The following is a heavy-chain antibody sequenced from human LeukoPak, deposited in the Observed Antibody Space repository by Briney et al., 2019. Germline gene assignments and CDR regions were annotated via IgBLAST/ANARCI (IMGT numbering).Heavy chain of an antibody. CDR2: IKSKTDGGTT. J-gene: IGHJ4*02. V-gene: IGHV3-15*01. CDR3: ARAPSHPYYYDSSGYWLLDY. CDR1: GFTFSNAW. Sequence: GGSLRLSCAASGFTFSNAWMSWVRQAPGKGLEWVGRIKSKTDGGTTDYAAPVKGRFTISRDDSKNTLYLQMNSLKTEDTAVYYCARAPSHPYYYDSSGYWLLDYWGQGTLVTVSS. D-gene: IGHD3-22*01.